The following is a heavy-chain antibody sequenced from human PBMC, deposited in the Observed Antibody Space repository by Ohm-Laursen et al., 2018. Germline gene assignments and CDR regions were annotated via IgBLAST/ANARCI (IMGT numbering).Heavy chain of an antibody. D-gene: IGHD5-12*01. V-gene: IGHV4-4*07. CDR1: GASISSYY. Sequence: PSETLSLTCTVSGASISSYYWSCLRQPAGRGLEWIGRIYISGSPNYNPSLKSRVTMSVDTSKNQFSLKLSSVTAADTAVYYCARDVAHGGYGFGMDVWGQGTTVTVSS. CDR3: ARDVAHGGYGFGMDV. CDR2: IYISGSP. J-gene: IGHJ6*02.